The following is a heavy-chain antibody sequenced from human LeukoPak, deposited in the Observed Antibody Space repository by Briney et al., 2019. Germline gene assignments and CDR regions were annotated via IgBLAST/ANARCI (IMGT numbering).Heavy chain of an antibody. D-gene: IGHD1-7*01. CDR3: AKDSTYNWNYEEAGFFDY. Sequence: LPGGSLRLSCIASGFTFDDYAMPWVRQAPGKGLEWVSGISWHSDNVGYADSVKGRFTISRDNAKNSLYLHMNSLRAEDTALYYCAKDSTYNWNYEEAGFFDYWGQGTLVTVSP. CDR1: GFTFDDYA. CDR2: ISWHSDNV. V-gene: IGHV3-9*01. J-gene: IGHJ4*02.